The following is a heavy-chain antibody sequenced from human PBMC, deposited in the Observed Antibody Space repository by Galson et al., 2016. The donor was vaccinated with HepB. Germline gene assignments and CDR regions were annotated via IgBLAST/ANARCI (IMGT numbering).Heavy chain of an antibody. Sequence: TLSLTCTVSGGSIGSGSYYWSWIRQPAGKGLEWIGHIHTSGTTDYNPSLKSRVSISVDTSKNQFSLKLSSVTAADTAVYYCARLAVADFYYYYMDVWGKGTTVTVSS. CDR1: GGSIGSGSYY. J-gene: IGHJ6*03. V-gene: IGHV4-61*09. CDR2: IHTSGTT. D-gene: IGHD6-19*01. CDR3: ARLAVADFYYYYMDV.